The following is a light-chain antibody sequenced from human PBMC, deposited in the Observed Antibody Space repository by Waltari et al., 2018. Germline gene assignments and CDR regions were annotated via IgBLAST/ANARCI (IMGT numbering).Light chain of an antibody. CDR3: QSYDSSLIGYV. CDR2: ANT. Sequence: QSVLTQPPSVSGAPGQSVTISCTGTSSHIGGGHDAHWYQHVPGTAPKLLIFANTMRPSGFPDRFSASKSGASASLAISGLQAEDEADYYCQSYDSSLIGYVFGKGTKVTVL. CDR1: SSHIGGGHD. J-gene: IGLJ1*01. V-gene: IGLV1-40*01.